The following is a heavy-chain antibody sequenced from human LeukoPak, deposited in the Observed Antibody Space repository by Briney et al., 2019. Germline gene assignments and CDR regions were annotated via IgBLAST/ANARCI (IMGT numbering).Heavy chain of an antibody. J-gene: IGHJ4*02. Sequence: VASVKVSCKASGDTFTSYYIYWVRPAARQGLEWMGIINPRADRKTYGQKFQGRVTMTRDTSTSTVYMELSSLRSEDTAVYYCARGFARSSSFDYWGQGALVTVSS. CDR1: GDTFTSYY. CDR3: ARGFARSSSFDY. V-gene: IGHV1-46*01. CDR2: INPRADRK. D-gene: IGHD6-6*01.